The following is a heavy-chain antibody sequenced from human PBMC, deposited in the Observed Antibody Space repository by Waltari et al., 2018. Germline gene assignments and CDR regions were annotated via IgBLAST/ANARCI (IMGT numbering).Heavy chain of an antibody. Sequence: EVQLVESGGGLVQPGGSRRLSCVGSGFTFSRDWMSWVRQAPGKGLEWVANIKQDGSEKYYVDSVKGRFTISRDNAKNSLYLQMNSLRAEDTAVYYCAGDGLPAALNYWGQGTLVTVSS. V-gene: IGHV3-7*01. CDR3: AGDGLPAALNY. CDR2: IKQDGSEK. D-gene: IGHD2-2*01. CDR1: GFTFSRDW. J-gene: IGHJ4*02.